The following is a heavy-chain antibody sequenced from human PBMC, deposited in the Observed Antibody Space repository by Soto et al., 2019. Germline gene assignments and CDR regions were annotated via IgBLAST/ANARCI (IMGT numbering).Heavy chain of an antibody. J-gene: IGHJ4*02. CDR3: ARLVYDTRLDYLYFDF. Sequence: SETLSLTCTVSGVSISSGNWWTWVRQSPRKGLEYIGEIFHDGTANYFPSFERRVAMSVDKSKNQFSLKLTPVTAADAAIYYCARLVYDTRLDYLYFDFWGQGAQVTAPQ. D-gene: IGHD3-16*01. CDR1: GVSISSGNW. CDR2: IFHDGTA. V-gene: IGHV4-4*02.